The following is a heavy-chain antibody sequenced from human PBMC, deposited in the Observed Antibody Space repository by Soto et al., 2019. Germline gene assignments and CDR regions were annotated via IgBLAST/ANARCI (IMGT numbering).Heavy chain of an antibody. V-gene: IGHV4-59*08. J-gene: IGHJ6*02. CDR1: SGPTRSHN. CDR2: VYYTGGT. Sequence: QVQVQQSGPRLVKPSETLSLTCTVSSGPTRSHNWGWIRQSPGRGLEWIGYVYYTGGTSYNPSINSRVTLSADTSTNPISLTLGSVTAADPAIYYCVRQGIDYLHGLVDVWCQGTAVSVSS. CDR3: VRQGIDYLHGLVDV. D-gene: IGHD1-26*01.